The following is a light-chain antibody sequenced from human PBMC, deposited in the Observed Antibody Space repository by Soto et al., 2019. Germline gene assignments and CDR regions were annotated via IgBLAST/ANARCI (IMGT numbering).Light chain of an antibody. V-gene: IGKV1-39*01. J-gene: IGKJ1*01. CDR1: QSISSY. CDR3: QQCDSTLWT. CDR2: AAS. Sequence: DIPMTQSPSSLSASVGDRVTITCRASQSISSYLNWYQQKPGKAPKLLIYAASSLQSGVPSRFSGSGSGTDFTLTISSLQPEDFATYYCQQCDSTLWTFGQGTKVEIK.